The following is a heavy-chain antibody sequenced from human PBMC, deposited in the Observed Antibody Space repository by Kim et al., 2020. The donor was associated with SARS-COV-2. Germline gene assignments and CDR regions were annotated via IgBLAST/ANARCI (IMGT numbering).Heavy chain of an antibody. CDR2: ISGSGGST. D-gene: IGHD2-2*01. Sequence: GGSLRLSCAASGFTFSSYAMSWVRQAPGKGLEWVSAISGSGGSTYYADSVKGRFTISRDNSKNTLYLQMNSLRAEDTAVYYCAKGPSIVVVPAAMRFDYWGQGTLVTVSS. V-gene: IGHV3-23*01. CDR3: AKGPSIVVVPAAMRFDY. CDR1: GFTFSSYA. J-gene: IGHJ4*02.